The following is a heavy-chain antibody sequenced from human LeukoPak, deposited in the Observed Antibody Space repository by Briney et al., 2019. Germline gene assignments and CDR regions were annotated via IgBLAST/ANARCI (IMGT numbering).Heavy chain of an antibody. CDR1: GGSISSYY. CDR2: IYYSGST. J-gene: IGHJ6*02. V-gene: IGHV4-59*08. Sequence: SETLSLTCTVSGGSISSYYWSWIRQPPGKGLEWIGYIYYSGSTNYNPSLKSRVTISVDTSKNQFSLKLSSVTAADTAVYYCARLTYYYGMDVWDQGTTVTVSS. CDR3: ARLTYYYGMDV.